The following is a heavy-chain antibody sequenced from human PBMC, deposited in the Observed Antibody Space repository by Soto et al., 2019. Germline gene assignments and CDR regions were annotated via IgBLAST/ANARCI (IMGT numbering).Heavy chain of an antibody. CDR1: GYSFTSYW. J-gene: IGHJ4*02. V-gene: IGHV5-51*01. Sequence: PGESLKISCKGPGYSFTSYWIGWVRQMPGKGLEWMGIIYIGDSDTRYSPSFQGQVTISADKSISTAYLQWSSLKASDTALYYCARHTWSSGSPAAFDYWGQGTLVTVSS. CDR2: IYIGDSDT. CDR3: ARHTWSSGSPAAFDY. D-gene: IGHD1-26*01.